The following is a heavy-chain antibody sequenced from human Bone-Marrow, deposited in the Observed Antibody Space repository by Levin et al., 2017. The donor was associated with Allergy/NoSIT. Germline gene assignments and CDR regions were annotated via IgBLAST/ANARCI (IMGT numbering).Heavy chain of an antibody. CDR3: ARAGQILEWFRMETKARYYFDY. Sequence: GESLKISCAASGFTFSSYSMNWVRQAPGKGLEWVSSISSSSSNIYYADSVKGRFTISRDNAKNSLYLQINSLRAEDTAVYYCARAGQILEWFRMETKARYYFDYWGQGTLVTVSS. D-gene: IGHD3-3*01. V-gene: IGHV3-21*01. CDR1: GFTFSSYS. J-gene: IGHJ4*02. CDR2: ISSSSSNI.